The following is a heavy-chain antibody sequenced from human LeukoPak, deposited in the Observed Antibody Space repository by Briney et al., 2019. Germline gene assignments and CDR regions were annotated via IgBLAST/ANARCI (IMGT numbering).Heavy chain of an antibody. D-gene: IGHD3-9*01. V-gene: IGHV4-34*01. CDR1: GGSFSGYY. Sequence: SETLSLTCAVYGGSFSGYYWSWIRQPPGKGLEWIGEINHSGSTNYNPSLKSRVTISVDTSKNQFSLKLSSVTAADTAVYYGARGRIEGILTGYIDYWGQGTLVTVSS. J-gene: IGHJ4*02. CDR2: INHSGST. CDR3: ARGRIEGILTGYIDY.